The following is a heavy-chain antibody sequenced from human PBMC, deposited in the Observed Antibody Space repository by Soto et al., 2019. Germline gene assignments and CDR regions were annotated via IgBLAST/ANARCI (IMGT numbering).Heavy chain of an antibody. D-gene: IGHD6-19*01. V-gene: IGHV3-23*01. J-gene: IGHJ4*02. Sequence: GSLRLSCAASGFTFDSYAMSWVRQAPGKGLEWVSIISRSGDSTYYPDSLKGRFTISRDSAKHTVYLQMNSLRAEDTAIYFCAKLGPNSGWFDTFDFWGQGTPVTVSS. CDR2: ISRSGDST. CDR3: AKLGPNSGWFDTFDF. CDR1: GFTFDSYA.